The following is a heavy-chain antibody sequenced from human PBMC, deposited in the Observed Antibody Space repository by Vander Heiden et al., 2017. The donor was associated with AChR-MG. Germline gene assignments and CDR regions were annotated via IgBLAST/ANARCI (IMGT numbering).Heavy chain of an antibody. CDR3: TRSLGSSWSDHYFDY. CDR1: GFTFSDHH. J-gene: IGHJ4*02. V-gene: IGHV3-72*01. D-gene: IGHD6-13*01. CDR2: ARNKANSYTT. Sequence: EVQLVESGGGLVQHGGSLSLSCAASGFTFSDHHMDWVRQAPGRGREWVGRARNKANSYTTEYAASVKGRFTVSRDDSKNSLYLQMNSLKTEDTAVYFCTRSLGSSWSDHYFDYWGQGSLVTVSS.